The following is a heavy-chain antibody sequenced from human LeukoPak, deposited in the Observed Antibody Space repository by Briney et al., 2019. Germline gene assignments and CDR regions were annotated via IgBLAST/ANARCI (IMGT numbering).Heavy chain of an antibody. CDR1: GFTFSYHA. CDR3: ARVLSGSGSYLWWFDP. V-gene: IGHV3-21*01. D-gene: IGHD3-10*01. J-gene: IGHJ5*02. Sequence: GGSLRLSCAASGFTFSYHAMNWVRQAPGEVLEWVSSITNNGDFTKYADSVQGRFTTSRDNARNSLYLQMNSLRAEDTAVYYCARVLSGSGSYLWWFDPWGQGTLVTVSS. CDR2: ITNNGDFT.